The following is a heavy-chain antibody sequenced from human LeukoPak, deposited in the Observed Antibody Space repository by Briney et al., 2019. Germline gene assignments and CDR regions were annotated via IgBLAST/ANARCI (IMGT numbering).Heavy chain of an antibody. CDR2: IYHSGST. J-gene: IGHJ4*02. V-gene: IGHV4-38-2*02. CDR1: GYSISSGYY. Sequence: PSETLSLTCTVSGYSISSGYYWGWIRQPPGKGLEWIGSIYHSGSTYYNPSLKSRVTISVDTSKNQFSLKLSSVTAADTAVYYCASRPRAHRRFDYWGQGTLVTVSS. CDR3: ASRPRAHRRFDY.